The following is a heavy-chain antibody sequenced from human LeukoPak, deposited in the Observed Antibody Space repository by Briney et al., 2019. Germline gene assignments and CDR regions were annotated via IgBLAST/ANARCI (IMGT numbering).Heavy chain of an antibody. CDR2: INHSGST. V-gene: IGHV4-61*05. CDR3: ARGAGWWDY. D-gene: IGHD6-19*01. J-gene: IGHJ4*02. CDR1: GGSISSSSYY. Sequence: SETLSLTCTVSGGSISSSSYYWGWIRQPPGKGLEWIGYINHSGSTNYNPSLKSRVTLSEDTSKNQFSLKLSSVTAADTAVYYCARGAGWWDYWGQGALVTVSS.